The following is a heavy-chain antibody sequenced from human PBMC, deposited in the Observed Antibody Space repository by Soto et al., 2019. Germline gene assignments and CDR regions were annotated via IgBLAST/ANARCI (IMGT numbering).Heavy chain of an antibody. CDR1: GGSISSGDYY. CDR3: ARDRVVVVPAANYYYYGMDV. J-gene: IGHJ6*02. D-gene: IGHD2-2*01. V-gene: IGHV4-30-4*01. Sequence: PSETLSLTCTVSGGSISSGDYYWSWIRQPPGKGLVWIGYIYYSGSTYYNPSLKSRVTISVDTSKNQFSLKLSSVTAADTAVYYCARDRVVVVPAANYYYYGMDVWGQGTTVTVSS. CDR2: IYYSGST.